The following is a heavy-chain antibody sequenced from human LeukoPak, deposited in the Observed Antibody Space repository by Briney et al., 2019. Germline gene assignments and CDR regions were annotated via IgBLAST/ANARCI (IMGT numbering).Heavy chain of an antibody. CDR1: DYTFSSYD. CDR3: ARGSGSGSTGLDY. Sequence: ASVKVPCKASDYTFSSYDITWVRQAPGQGLEWVGWISAYNGNTNSAQNLQGRVTMTTDTSTSTAYMELRSLRSDDTAVYYCARGSGSGSTGLDYWGQGTLVTVSS. J-gene: IGHJ4*02. V-gene: IGHV1-18*01. CDR2: ISAYNGNT. D-gene: IGHD3-10*01.